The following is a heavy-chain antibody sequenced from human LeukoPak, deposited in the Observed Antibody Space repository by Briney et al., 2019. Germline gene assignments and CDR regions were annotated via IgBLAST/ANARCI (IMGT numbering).Heavy chain of an antibody. J-gene: IGHJ5*02. CDR1: GGSISSYY. Sequence: SETLSLSCTVSGGSISSYYWSWIRQPAGKGLEWIGRIYTSGSTNYNPSLKSRVTMSVDTSKNQFSLKLSSVTAADTAVYYCARDAHRASTSSYLARVVSFDPWGQGTLVTVSS. D-gene: IGHD2-2*01. V-gene: IGHV4-4*07. CDR2: IYTSGST. CDR3: ARDAHRASTSSYLARVVSFDP.